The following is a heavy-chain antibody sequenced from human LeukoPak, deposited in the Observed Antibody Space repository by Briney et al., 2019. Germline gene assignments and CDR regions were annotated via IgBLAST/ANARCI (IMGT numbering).Heavy chain of an antibody. CDR3: AKGSRDSRPYYFDF. J-gene: IGHJ4*02. CDR2: ISGFDPGT. Sequence: PGGSLRLSCAASGFTFSNYAMSWVRQAPGKGLEWVSTISGFDPGTYYADSVGGRFTISRDNSKNTLYLQMNSLRAEDTALYYCAKGSRDSRPYYFDFWGQEILVTVSS. CDR1: GFTFSNYA. V-gene: IGHV3-23*01. D-gene: IGHD3-3*01.